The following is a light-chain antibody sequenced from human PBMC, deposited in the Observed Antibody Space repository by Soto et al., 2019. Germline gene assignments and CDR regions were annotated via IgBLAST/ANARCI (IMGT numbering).Light chain of an antibody. CDR3: QQYNNWPPVT. CDR2: GAS. V-gene: IGKV3-15*01. CDR1: QSVGSK. Sequence: ETVMTQSPATLSVSPGERSTLSCSASQSVGSKVAWYQQKPGQAPTLLIYGASTRASGIPLRFSGSGSGTEFTLTIRSLQSEDFAVYYCQQYNNWPPVTCGGGTKGDIK. J-gene: IGKJ4*01.